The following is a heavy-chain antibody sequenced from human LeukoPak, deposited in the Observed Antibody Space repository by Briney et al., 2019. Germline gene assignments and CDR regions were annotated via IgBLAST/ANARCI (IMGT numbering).Heavy chain of an antibody. CDR3: ARVPNSSGWSTFDY. V-gene: IGHV3-64*01. Sequence: GGSLRLSCAASGFTFSNYWMHWVRQAPGKGLEYVSAISSNGGNTFYANSVKGRFTVSRDSSKSTLYPQMGSLRPEDTAVYYCARVPNSSGWSTFDYWGLGTLVTVSS. CDR1: GFTFSNYW. D-gene: IGHD6-19*01. J-gene: IGHJ4*02. CDR2: ISSNGGNT.